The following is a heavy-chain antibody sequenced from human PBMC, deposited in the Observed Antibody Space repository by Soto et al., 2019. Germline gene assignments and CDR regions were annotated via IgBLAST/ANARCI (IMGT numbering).Heavy chain of an antibody. CDR1: GFTFNNYA. Sequence: TGGSLRLSCAASGFTFNNYALSWVRQAPGKGPEWVSTISNTGANTYYADSVKGRFTISRDISTDTLYLQMSSLRAEDTAVYYCAKDQIWEVPHFFDYWGQGTLVTVSS. CDR2: ISNTGANT. J-gene: IGHJ4*02. CDR3: AKDQIWEVPHFFDY. V-gene: IGHV3-23*01. D-gene: IGHD1-26*01.